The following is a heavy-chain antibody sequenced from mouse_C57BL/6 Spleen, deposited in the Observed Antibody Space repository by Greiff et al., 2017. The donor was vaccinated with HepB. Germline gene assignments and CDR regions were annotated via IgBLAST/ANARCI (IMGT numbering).Heavy chain of an antibody. D-gene: IGHD4-1*01. CDR1: GYTFTDYY. V-gene: IGHV1-26*01. CDR3: ARGGVGRGFAY. Sequence: EVQLQQSGPELVKPGASVKISCKASGYTFTDYYMNWVKQSHGKSLEWIGDINPNNGGTSYNQKFKGKATLTVDKSSSTAYMELRSLTSEDSAVYYCARGGVGRGFAYWGQGTLVTVSA. CDR2: INPNNGGT. J-gene: IGHJ3*01.